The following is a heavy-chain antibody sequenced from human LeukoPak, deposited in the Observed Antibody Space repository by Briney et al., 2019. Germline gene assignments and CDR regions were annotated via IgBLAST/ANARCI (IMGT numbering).Heavy chain of an antibody. D-gene: IGHD6-19*01. V-gene: IGHV4-59*01. Sequence: SETLSLTRTVSGGSISSYYWSWIRQPPGKGLEWIGYIYYSGSTNYNPSLKSRVTISVDTSKNQFSLKLSSVTAADTAVYYCARAPRDSSGWYPFDYWGQGTLVTVSS. CDR1: GGSISSYY. CDR2: IYYSGST. J-gene: IGHJ4*02. CDR3: ARAPRDSSGWYPFDY.